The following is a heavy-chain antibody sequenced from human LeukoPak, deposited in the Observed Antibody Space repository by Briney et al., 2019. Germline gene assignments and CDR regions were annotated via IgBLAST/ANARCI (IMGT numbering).Heavy chain of an antibody. CDR2: THYSGDI. J-gene: IGHJ3*02. CDR1: GASIDSYY. D-gene: IGHD1-14*01. CDR3: ARQPGGTAAFDI. V-gene: IGHV4-59*08. Sequence: SETLSLTCTVSGASIDSYYWSWIRQPPGKGLEWIGYTHYSGDIKYHPSLKSRLTISVDTSKNEFSLVLTPVTAADTALYYCARQPGGTAAFDIWAQGTMVTVSA.